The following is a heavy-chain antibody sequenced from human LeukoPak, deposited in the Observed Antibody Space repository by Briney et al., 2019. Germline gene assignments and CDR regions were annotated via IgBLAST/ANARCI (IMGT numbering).Heavy chain of an antibody. D-gene: IGHD1-26*01. J-gene: IGHJ4*02. V-gene: IGHV4-4*07. CDR3: ARDWLMGATYFDY. CDR2: IYTSGST. Sequence: PSETLSLTCTVSGGSISNYYWSWIRQPAGKGLEWIGRIYTSGSTDYNPSLRSRVTISVDTSKNQFSLKLSSVTAADTAVYYCARDWLMGATYFDYWGQGTLVTVSS. CDR1: GGSISNYY.